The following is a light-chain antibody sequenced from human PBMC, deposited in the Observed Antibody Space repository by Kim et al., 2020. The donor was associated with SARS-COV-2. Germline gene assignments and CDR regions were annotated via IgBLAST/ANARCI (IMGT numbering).Light chain of an antibody. CDR3: QQFQSYPYT. CDR2: KAS. V-gene: IGKV1-5*03. CDR1: QSISTW. Sequence: SASVGDRLTITCRASQSISTWLAWYQQKPGKAPKLLIYKASTLERGVPSRFSGSGSGTPFTLTISSLQPDDSATYYCQQFQSYPYTFGQGTKLEI. J-gene: IGKJ2*01.